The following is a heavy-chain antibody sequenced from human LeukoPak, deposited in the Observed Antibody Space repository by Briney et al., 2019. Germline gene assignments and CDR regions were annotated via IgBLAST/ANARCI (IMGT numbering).Heavy chain of an antibody. V-gene: IGHV3-33*01. CDR2: IWYDGSNK. CDR3: ARGSTIADFDY. J-gene: IGHJ4*02. D-gene: IGHD6-13*01. CDR1: GFTFSSYG. Sequence: PGGSLRLSCAASGFTFSSYGMHWVRQAPGKGLEWVAVIWYDGSNKYYADSVKGRFTISRDNSKNTLYLQMNSLRAEDTAVYYCARGSTIADFDYWGQGTLVTVSS.